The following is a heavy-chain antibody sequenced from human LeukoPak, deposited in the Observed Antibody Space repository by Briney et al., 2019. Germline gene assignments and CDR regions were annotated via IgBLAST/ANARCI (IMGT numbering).Heavy chain of an antibody. CDR3: TTDLGGSGSYYSYYYYGMDV. CDR2: IKSKTDGGTT. Sequence: PGGSLRLSCAAPGFTFRNAWMRWVRQAPGKGLEWVGRIKSKTDGGTTDYAAPVKGRFTISRDDSKNTLYLQMNSLKTEDTAVYYCTTDLGGSGSYYSYYYYGMDVWGQGTTVTVSS. V-gene: IGHV3-15*01. D-gene: IGHD3-10*01. CDR1: GFTFRNAW. J-gene: IGHJ6*02.